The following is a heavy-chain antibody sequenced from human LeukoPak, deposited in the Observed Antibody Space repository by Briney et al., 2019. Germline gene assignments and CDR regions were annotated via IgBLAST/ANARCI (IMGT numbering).Heavy chain of an antibody. CDR1: GGSISSYY. V-gene: IGHV4-59*01. CDR2: IYYSGST. D-gene: IGHD1-7*01. CDR3: ATGELRTDAFDI. J-gene: IGHJ3*02. Sequence: SETLPLTCTVSGGSISSYYWSWIRQPPGKGLEWIGYIYYSGSTNYNPSLKSRVTISVDTSKNQFSLKLSSVTAADMAVYYCATGELRTDAFDIWGQGTMVTVSS.